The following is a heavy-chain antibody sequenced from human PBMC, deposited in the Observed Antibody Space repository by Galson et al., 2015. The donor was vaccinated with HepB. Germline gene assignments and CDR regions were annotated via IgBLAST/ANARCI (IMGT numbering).Heavy chain of an antibody. J-gene: IGHJ6*02. CDR3: AQDLTYYYGSGSYFVGMDV. CDR1: GFSFNCFP. D-gene: IGHD3-10*01. V-gene: IGHV3-30*18. Sequence: SLRLSCAASGFSFNCFPMHWVRQAPGKGLEWVAVISYTGRYTNYADSVRGRFTISRDNARYSLYLQMNSLRTEDTALYYCAQDLTYYYGSGSYFVGMDVWGQGTTVTVSS. CDR2: ISYTGRYT.